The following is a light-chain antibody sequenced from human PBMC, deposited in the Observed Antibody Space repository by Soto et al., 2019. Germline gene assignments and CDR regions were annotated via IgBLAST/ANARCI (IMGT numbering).Light chain of an antibody. CDR1: QSISSG. Sequence: DIQMTQSPSTLSASLGDRVTITCRASQSISSGLAWYQQKPGKAPKVLIYDASSLQSGVPSRFSGSGSGTEFTLSIDSLQPDDFATYYCQQYGSSPVTFGQGTKVDIK. J-gene: IGKJ1*01. CDR2: DAS. V-gene: IGKV1-5*01. CDR3: QQYGSSPVT.